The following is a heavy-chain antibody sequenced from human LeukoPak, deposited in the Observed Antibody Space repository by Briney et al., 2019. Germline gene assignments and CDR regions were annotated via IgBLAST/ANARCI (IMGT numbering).Heavy chain of an antibody. CDR1: GYTFTGYY. J-gene: IGHJ1*01. CDR3: ARESCTNGVCYTYYFQH. CDR2: INPNSGGT. D-gene: IGHD2-8*01. V-gene: IGHV1-2*06. Sequence: ASVNVSCKASGYTFTGYYMHWVRQAPGQGLEWMGRINPNSGGTNYAQKFQGRVTMTRDTSISTAYMELSRLRSDDTAVYYCARESCTNGVCYTYYFQHWGQGTLVTVSS.